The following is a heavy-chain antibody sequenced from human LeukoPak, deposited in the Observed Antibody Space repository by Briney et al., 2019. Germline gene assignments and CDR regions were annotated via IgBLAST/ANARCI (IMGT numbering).Heavy chain of an antibody. CDR2: INPNSGGT. J-gene: IGHJ6*03. V-gene: IGHV1-2*02. Sequence: RASVKVSFKASGYTFTGYYMHWVRQAPGQGLEWMGWINPNSGGTNYAQKFQGRVTMTRDTSISTAYMELSSLRAEDTAVYYCAKGGGFDWLNYYYMDVWGKGTTVIISS. CDR3: AKGGGFDWLNYYYMDV. D-gene: IGHD3-9*01. CDR1: GYTFTGYY.